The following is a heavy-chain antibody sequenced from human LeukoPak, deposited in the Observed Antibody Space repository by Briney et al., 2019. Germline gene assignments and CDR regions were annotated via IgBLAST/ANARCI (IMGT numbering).Heavy chain of an antibody. D-gene: IGHD5-18*01. CDR3: ARRGHGYGSPFDY. J-gene: IGHJ4*02. CDR1: GFTFSSYA. CDR2: ISGSGGST. V-gene: IGHV3-23*01. Sequence: PGGSLRLSCAASGFTFSSYAMSWVRQAPGKGLEWVSAISGSGGSTYYADSVKGRFTISRDNSKNTLDLQMNSLRAEDTAVYYCARRGHGYGSPFDYWGQGTLVTVSS.